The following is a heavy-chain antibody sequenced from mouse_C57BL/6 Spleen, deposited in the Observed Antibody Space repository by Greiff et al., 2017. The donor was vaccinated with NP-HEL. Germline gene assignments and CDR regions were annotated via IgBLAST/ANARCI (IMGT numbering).Heavy chain of an antibody. D-gene: IGHD4-1*01. J-gene: IGHJ2*01. Sequence: QVQLKQSGAELMKPGASVKLSCKATGYTFTGYWIERVKQRPGHGLEWIGEILPGSGSTYYNEKFKGTATFTADTSSNTAYMQLSSLTTEDSAIYCGARGEMGEGYFDYWGQGTTLTVSS. CDR2: ILPGSGST. V-gene: IGHV1-9*01. CDR3: ARGEMGEGYFDY. CDR1: GYTFTGYW.